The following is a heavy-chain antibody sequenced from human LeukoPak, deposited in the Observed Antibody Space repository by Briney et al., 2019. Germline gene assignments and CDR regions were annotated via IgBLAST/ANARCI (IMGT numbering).Heavy chain of an antibody. Sequence: PGGSLRLSCEASGFIFSTYAMAWVRQAPGKGLDWVSVIGASGAETYYSDSAKGRFTVSRDNSKDTLFLHMSSLRAEDTAAYFCATRPRDSSGYYLGAFDAWGQGTTVTVSS. CDR2: IGASGAET. D-gene: IGHD3-22*01. J-gene: IGHJ3*01. V-gene: IGHV3-23*01. CDR1: GFIFSTYA. CDR3: ATRPRDSSGYYLGAFDA.